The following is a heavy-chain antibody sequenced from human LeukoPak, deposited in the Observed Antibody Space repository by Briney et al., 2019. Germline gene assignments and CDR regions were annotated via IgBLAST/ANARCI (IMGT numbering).Heavy chain of an antibody. J-gene: IGHJ4*02. CDR1: GYTFTSYD. CDR2: VNPNSGNI. V-gene: IGHV1-8*03. D-gene: IGHD3-9*01. CDR3: ARGRYYDVLTGYYTDY. Sequence: ASVKVSCKGSGYTFTSYDINWVRQAPGQGLEWMAWVNPNSGNIGYAQKFQGRVTITRSTSMTTSYMELSSLRSEDTAVYYCARGRYYDVLTGYYTDYWGQGTLVTVSS.